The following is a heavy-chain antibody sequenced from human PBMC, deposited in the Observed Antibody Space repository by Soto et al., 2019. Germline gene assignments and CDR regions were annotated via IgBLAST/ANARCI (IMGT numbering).Heavy chain of an antibody. CDR1: GFTFSSYA. CDR2: ISDGGETT. CDR3: ATQDFRGTTGTT. J-gene: IGHJ4*02. D-gene: IGHD1-1*01. Sequence: PGGSLRLSCAASGFTFSSYAMGWVRQAPGKGLEWVSLISDGGETTYYANPVKARFTISRDNSKNTLYLQVNSLRAEDTAVYYCATQDFRGTTGTTWGQGTLVTVS. V-gene: IGHV3-23*01.